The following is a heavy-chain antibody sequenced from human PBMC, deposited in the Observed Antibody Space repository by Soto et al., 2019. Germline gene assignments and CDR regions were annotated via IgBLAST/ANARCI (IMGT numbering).Heavy chain of an antibody. V-gene: IGHV3-23*01. CDR1: GFTFSSYA. CDR3: AKLGTMGVFDN. D-gene: IGHD1-26*01. Sequence: EVQLLESGGGLVSPGGSLRLSCAPSGFTFSSYAMSWVRQAPGKGLEWLAGITFRGDYTYYADSVKGRFSLSRDNSRNRLDLQMNNLKVEDTALYYCAKLGTMGVFDNWGQGTLLTVSS. CDR2: ITFRGDYT. J-gene: IGHJ4*02.